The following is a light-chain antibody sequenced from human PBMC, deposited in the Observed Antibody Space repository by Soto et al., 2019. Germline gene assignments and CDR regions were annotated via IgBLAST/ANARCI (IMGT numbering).Light chain of an antibody. J-gene: IGKJ1*01. V-gene: IGKV3-11*01. CDR1: RSISSC. Sequence: EIVLTQCPGTLALSPGEGATLSCRASRSISSCLAWYQQKPGQAPSLLIYDASNRATGIPARFSGSGSGTDFTLTIGSLEPDVSAVYYRKQRCNGTYKFGQGNQVDIK. CDR3: KQRCNGTYK. CDR2: DAS.